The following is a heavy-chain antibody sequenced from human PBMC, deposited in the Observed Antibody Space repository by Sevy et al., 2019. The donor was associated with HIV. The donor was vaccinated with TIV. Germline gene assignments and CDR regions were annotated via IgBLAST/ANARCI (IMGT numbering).Heavy chain of an antibody. CDR3: ARLFYGSPDH. Sequence: GGSLRVSCAASGFIFSSYWMSWVRQAPGKGLGWLANINLDGSETFYVDSVKGRFTISRHNLRKSVYLQMTSLRAEDTAVYYCARLFYGSPDHWGQGTLVTVSS. CDR1: GFIFSSYW. J-gene: IGHJ4*02. D-gene: IGHD3-10*01. CDR2: INLDGSET. V-gene: IGHV3-7*01.